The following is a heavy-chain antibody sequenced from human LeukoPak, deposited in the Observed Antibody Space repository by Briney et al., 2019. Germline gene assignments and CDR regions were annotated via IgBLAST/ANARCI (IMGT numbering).Heavy chain of an antibody. CDR3: ARGSSYGSGSYWTSYYYYMDV. CDR2: IYHSGST. J-gene: IGHJ6*03. D-gene: IGHD3-10*01. Sequence: SETLSLTCTVSGYSISSGYYWGWIRQPPGKGLEWIGSIYHSGSTYYNPSLKSRVTISVDTSKNQFSLKLSSVTAADTAVYYCARGSSYGSGSYWTSYYYYMDVWGKGTTVTISS. V-gene: IGHV4-38-2*02. CDR1: GYSISSGYY.